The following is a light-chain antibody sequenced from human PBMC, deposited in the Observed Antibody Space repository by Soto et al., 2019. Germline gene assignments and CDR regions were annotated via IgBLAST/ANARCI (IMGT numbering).Light chain of an antibody. V-gene: IGKV3-15*01. CDR1: QSVSSN. J-gene: IGKJ1*01. CDR2: GAS. Sequence: EIVMTQSPATLSVSPGERATLSCRASQSVSSNLAWYQQKPGQAPRLLIYGASTRATGIPARFSGSGSGTEFTLTISGMQSEDFAVYSCQQYNNWPSWTFGQGTKVEIK. CDR3: QQYNNWPSWT.